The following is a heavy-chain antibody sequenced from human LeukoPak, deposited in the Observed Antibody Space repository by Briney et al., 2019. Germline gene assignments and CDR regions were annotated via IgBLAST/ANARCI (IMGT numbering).Heavy chain of an antibody. CDR3: ARGSQVGAAGLYYYGMDV. CDR2: ISSSGSTI. J-gene: IGHJ6*02. Sequence: KPGGSLRLSCAASGFTFSDYYMSWIRQAPGKGLEWVSYISSSGSTIYYAGSVKGRFTISRDNAKNSLYLQMSSLRAEDTAVYYCARGSQVGAAGLYYYGMDVWGQGTTVTVSS. D-gene: IGHD1-26*01. V-gene: IGHV3-11*01. CDR1: GFTFSDYY.